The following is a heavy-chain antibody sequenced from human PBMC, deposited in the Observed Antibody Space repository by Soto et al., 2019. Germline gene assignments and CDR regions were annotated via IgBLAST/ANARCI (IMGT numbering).Heavy chain of an antibody. J-gene: IGHJ6*02. CDR2: ISGSGGST. D-gene: IGHD1-1*01. CDR3: AKDGPLTTWGYYYYGMDV. CDR1: GFTFSSYA. Sequence: PGGSLRLSCAASGFTFSSYAMSWVRQAPGKGLEWVSAISGSGGSTYYADSVKGRFTISRDNSKNTLYLQMNSLRAEDTAVYYCAKDGPLTTWGYYYYGMDVWGQGTTVTVSS. V-gene: IGHV3-23*01.